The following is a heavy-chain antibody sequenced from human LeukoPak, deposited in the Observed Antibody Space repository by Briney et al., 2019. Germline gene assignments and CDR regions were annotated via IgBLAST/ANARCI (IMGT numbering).Heavy chain of an antibody. CDR1: GFTFRNYW. CDR2: IKQDGSEK. Sequence: GGSLRLSCAASGFTFRNYWMSWVRQDPGKGLERVANIKQDGSEKYYVDSMKGRFTISRDNAKNSLYLQINSLRAEDMAVYYCAGGARGYNWYFALWGRGTLVTVSS. D-gene: IGHD3-16*01. J-gene: IGHJ2*01. V-gene: IGHV3-7*01. CDR3: AGGARGYNWYFAL.